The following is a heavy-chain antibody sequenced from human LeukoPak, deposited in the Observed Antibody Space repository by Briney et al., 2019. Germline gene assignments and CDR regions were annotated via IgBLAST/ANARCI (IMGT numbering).Heavy chain of an antibody. V-gene: IGHV4-59*08. CDR3: ARHVSFYYFMEV. J-gene: IGHJ6*03. Sequence: PSETLSLTCTVSGGSISTYHWSWIRQPPGKGLEWIGYIYDSENTGATNYGPSLKSRVTISVDPSQNQFSLKLTSVTAADTAVYYCARHVSFYYFMEVWGKGITVTVSS. D-gene: IGHD3-10*01. CDR1: GGSISTYH. CDR2: IYDSENTGAT.